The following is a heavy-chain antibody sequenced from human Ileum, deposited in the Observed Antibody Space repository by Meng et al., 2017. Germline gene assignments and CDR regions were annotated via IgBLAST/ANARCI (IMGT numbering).Heavy chain of an antibody. V-gene: IGHV4-4*02. Sequence: VQMSEAGPVLVKASESRSFTCSVVGASMSVVSSWSWVRQSPGKGMEWIGQIDHIGIAYYKPSLNSRVTMSIDQSKSQFSLRLTSVSAADTAVYYCARHGGYYQDFWGQGTLVTVSS. CDR1: GASMSVVSS. D-gene: IGHD4-23*01. J-gene: IGHJ4*02. CDR2: IDHIGIA. CDR3: ARHGGYYQDF.